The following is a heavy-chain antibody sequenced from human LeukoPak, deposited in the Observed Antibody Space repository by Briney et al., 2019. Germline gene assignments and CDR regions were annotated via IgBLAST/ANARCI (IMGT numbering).Heavy chain of an antibody. Sequence: SETLSLTCTVSGGSISSSAYYWGWIRRPPGKGLEWIGSIHSSGSTYYNPSLKSRVTISVDTSKNQFSLKLTSMTAADTAVYYCARDYLPYGFGSYDYWGQGTLVTVSS. CDR1: GGSISSSAYY. V-gene: IGHV4-39*07. J-gene: IGHJ4*02. D-gene: IGHD3-10*01. CDR2: IHSSGST. CDR3: ARDYLPYGFGSYDY.